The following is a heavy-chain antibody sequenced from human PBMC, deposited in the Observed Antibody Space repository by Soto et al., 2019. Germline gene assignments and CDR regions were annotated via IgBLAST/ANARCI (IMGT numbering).Heavy chain of an antibody. CDR1: GGSISSGGYY. V-gene: IGHV4-31*03. CDR3: ARTEKTGRRVY. CDR2: IYYSGST. J-gene: IGHJ4*02. Sequence: SSETLSLTCTVSGGSISSGGYYWSWVRQHPGKGLEWIGYIYYSGSTYYNPSLKSRVTISVDTSKNQFSLKLSSVTAADTAVYYCARTEKTGRRVYWGQGTLVTVSS.